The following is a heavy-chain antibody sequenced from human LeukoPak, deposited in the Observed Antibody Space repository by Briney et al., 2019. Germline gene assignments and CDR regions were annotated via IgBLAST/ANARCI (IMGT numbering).Heavy chain of an antibody. J-gene: IGHJ4*02. CDR1: GFTFDDYA. Sequence: TGGSLRLSCAASGFTFDDYAMHWVRQAPGKGLEWVSGISWNSGSIGYADSVKGRFTISRDNAKNSLYLQMNSLRAEDTALYYCAKDGDLDYWGQGTLVTVSS. V-gene: IGHV3-9*01. CDR2: ISWNSGSI. D-gene: IGHD3-10*01. CDR3: AKDGDLDY.